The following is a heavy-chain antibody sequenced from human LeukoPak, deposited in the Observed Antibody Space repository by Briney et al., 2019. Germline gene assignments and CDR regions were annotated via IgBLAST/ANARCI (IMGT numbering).Heavy chain of an antibody. CDR2: IYPGDSDT. CDR1: GYSFTSYW. Sequence: GESLKISCKGSGYSFTSYWIGWVRQMPGKGLEWMGIIYPGDSDTRYSPSFQGQVTISADKSISTAYLQWSSLKASDTAMYYCARLGGWFQRLYYFDYWGQGTLVTVSS. CDR3: ARLGGWFQRLYYFDY. J-gene: IGHJ4*02. V-gene: IGHV5-51*01. D-gene: IGHD6-19*01.